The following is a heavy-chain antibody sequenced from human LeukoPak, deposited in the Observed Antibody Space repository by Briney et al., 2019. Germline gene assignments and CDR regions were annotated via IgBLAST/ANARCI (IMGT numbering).Heavy chain of an antibody. V-gene: IGHV1-2*02. D-gene: IGHD3-9*01. CDR3: ATPAGNLRYLSPVY. CDR1: GYTFTGYY. Sequence: ASVKVSCTASGYTFTGYYMHWVRQGPGQGLEWMGWINPNSGGTNYAQKFQGRVTMTRDTSISTAYMDLSRLRSDDTAVYYCATPAGNLRYLSPVYWGQGTLVTVSS. J-gene: IGHJ4*02. CDR2: INPNSGGT.